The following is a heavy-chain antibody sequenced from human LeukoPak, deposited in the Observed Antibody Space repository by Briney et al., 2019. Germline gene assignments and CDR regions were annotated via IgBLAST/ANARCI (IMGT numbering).Heavy chain of an antibody. D-gene: IGHD3/OR15-3a*01. V-gene: IGHV1-8*01. CDR3: ARFRTGRAFDI. J-gene: IGHJ3*02. CDR1: GYTFTSYD. CDR2: MSPNSGNT. Sequence: ASVKVSCKASGYTFTSYDINWMRQATGQGLEWMGWMSPNSGNTGYAQKFQGRVTMTRDTSTSTVYMDLSSLRSEDTAMYYCARFRTGRAFDIWGQGTMVTVSS.